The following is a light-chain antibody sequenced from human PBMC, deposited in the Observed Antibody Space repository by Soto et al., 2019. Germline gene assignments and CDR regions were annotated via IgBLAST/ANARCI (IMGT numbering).Light chain of an antibody. Sequence: DIQFTQSTYPLSASVGDGVTITCRDSQNIDTWLAWYQQKPGKAPKLLIYDASNLESGVPSRCSGSGSGTEFTLTISRLQPADFATYYCHQYNSCSSTFGGWTK. V-gene: IGKV1-5*01. CDR3: HQYNSCSST. J-gene: IGKJ4*01. CDR1: QNIDTW. CDR2: DAS.